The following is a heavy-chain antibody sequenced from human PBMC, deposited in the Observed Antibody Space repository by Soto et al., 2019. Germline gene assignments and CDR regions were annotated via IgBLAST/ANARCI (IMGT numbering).Heavy chain of an antibody. CDR3: VRTSLVVAAATREDY. CDR2: ISGSDGSST. V-gene: IGHV3-23*01. Sequence: PVGSLRLSCAASGFTFSSYAMSWVRQAPGKGLEWVSAISGSDGSSTSYAGSVKGRFTISRDNAKNTLYLQMNSLRAEDTAVYYCVRTSLVVAAATREDYWGQGTLVTVSS. J-gene: IGHJ4*02. D-gene: IGHD2-15*01. CDR1: GFTFSSYA.